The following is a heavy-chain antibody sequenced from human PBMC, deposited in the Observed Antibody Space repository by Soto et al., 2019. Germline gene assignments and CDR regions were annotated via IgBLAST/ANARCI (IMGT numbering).Heavy chain of an antibody. V-gene: IGHV3-23*01. CDR2: VSGSGSST. CDR1: GFTFGNYA. CDR3: AKIPTARVTMVRGVDQYLQH. J-gene: IGHJ1*01. Sequence: EVQLLESGGGLVQPGGSLRLSCAASGFTFGNYAMSWVRQAPGKGLEWVSDVSGSGSSTFYAASVKGRFTISRDNSKNTLYLQMNRLRAEDTAVYYCAKIPTARVTMVRGVDQYLQHWGQGTLVTVSS. D-gene: IGHD3-10*01.